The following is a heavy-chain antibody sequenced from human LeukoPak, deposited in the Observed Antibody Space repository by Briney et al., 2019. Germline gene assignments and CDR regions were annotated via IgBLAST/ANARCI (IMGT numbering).Heavy chain of an antibody. D-gene: IGHD5-12*01. V-gene: IGHV3-7*04. CDR1: GFSFDDYD. CDR3: ARDSSGYIVATKDY. J-gene: IGHJ4*02. CDR2: IKQDGSEK. Sequence: GGSLRLSCAASGFSFDDYDMSWVRQAPGKGLEWVANIKQDGSEKYYVDSVKGRFSISRDNAKNSLYLQMNSLRAEDTAVYYCARDSSGYIVATKDYWGQGTLVTVSS.